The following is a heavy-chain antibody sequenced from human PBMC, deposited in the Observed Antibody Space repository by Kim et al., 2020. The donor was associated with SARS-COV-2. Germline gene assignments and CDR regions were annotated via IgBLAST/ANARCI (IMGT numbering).Heavy chain of an antibody. J-gene: IGHJ4*02. D-gene: IGHD3-3*01. V-gene: IGHV1-46*01. Sequence: AQKFQGRVTMTRDTSTSTVYMGLSRLRSEDTAVYYCARSGFLEWLSPFDYWGQGTLVTVSS. CDR3: ARSGFLEWLSPFDY.